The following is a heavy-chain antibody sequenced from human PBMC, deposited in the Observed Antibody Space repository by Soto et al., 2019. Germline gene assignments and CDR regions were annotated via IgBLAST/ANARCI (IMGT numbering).Heavy chain of an antibody. V-gene: IGHV1-69*08. D-gene: IGHD3-10*01. CDR2: IIPILVIA. J-gene: IGHJ4*02. CDR1: GGTFSSYT. CDR3: ARDGMVRGRLDY. Sequence: QVQLVQSGAEVKKPGSSVKVSCKASGGTFSSYTISWVRQAPGQGLEWMGRIIPILVIANYAQKVQGGVTITAVKSTITAYMELSSLRSEDTAVYYCARDGMVRGRLDYWGQGTLVTVAS.